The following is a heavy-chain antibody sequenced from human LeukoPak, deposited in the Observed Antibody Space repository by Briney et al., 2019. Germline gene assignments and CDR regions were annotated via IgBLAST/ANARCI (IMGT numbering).Heavy chain of an antibody. D-gene: IGHD2-15*01. Sequence: PSETLSLTCTVSGGSLSRYHWSRIRQPPGKGLEWIGNIYYSGSTNYNPSLKSRVTISIDTSENQFSLKLSSVTAADTAVYYCARLYCSGGDCYFNWFDPWGQGTLVTVSS. CDR3: ARLYCSGGDCYFNWFDP. J-gene: IGHJ5*02. CDR2: IYYSGST. V-gene: IGHV4-59*08. CDR1: GGSLSRYH.